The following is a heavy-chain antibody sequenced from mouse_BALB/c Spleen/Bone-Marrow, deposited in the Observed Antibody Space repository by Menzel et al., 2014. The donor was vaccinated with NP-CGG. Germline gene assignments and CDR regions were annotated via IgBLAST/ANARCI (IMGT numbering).Heavy chain of an antibody. CDR1: GYSFTSYW. CDR3: ASPSDGNPFAY. CDR2: IDPSDSET. D-gene: IGHD2-1*01. J-gene: IGHJ3*01. Sequence: VKLMEPGPQLVRPGASVKISCKASGYSFTSYWMHWVKQRPGQGLEWIGMIDPSDSETRLNQKFKDKATLTVDKSSSTAYMQLSSPTSEDSAVHYCASPSDGNPFAYWGQGTLVTVSA. V-gene: IGHV1S126*01.